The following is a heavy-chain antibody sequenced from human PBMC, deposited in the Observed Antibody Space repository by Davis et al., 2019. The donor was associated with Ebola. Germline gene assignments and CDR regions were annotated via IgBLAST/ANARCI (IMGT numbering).Heavy chain of an antibody. J-gene: IGHJ4*02. V-gene: IGHV3-7*01. CDR1: GFTFSDYW. CDR3: AKDYFDY. CDR2: IKQDGGEK. Sequence: GESLKISCAASGFTFSDYWMSWVRQAPGKGLEWVAKIKQDGGEKYYVDSVKGRFTISRDNAKNSLYLQMNSLRAEDTAVYYCAKDYFDYWGQGTLVTVSS.